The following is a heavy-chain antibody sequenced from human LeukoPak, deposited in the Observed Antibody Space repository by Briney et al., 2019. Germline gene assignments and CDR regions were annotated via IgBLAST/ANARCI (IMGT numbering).Heavy chain of an antibody. CDR2: IYPGDSDT. Sequence: ASVKVSCKASGYTFTGHYIHWVRQMPGKGLEWMGIIYPGDSDTRYSPSFQGQVTISADKSISTAYLQWSSLKASDTAMYYCARLYCGGDCWEYNWFDPWGQGTLVTVSS. CDR3: ARLYCGGDCWEYNWFDP. D-gene: IGHD2-21*02. CDR1: GYTFTGHY. J-gene: IGHJ5*02. V-gene: IGHV5-51*01.